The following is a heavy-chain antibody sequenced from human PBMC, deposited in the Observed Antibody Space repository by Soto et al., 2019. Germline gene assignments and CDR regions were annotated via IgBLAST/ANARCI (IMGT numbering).Heavy chain of an antibody. CDR2: ISGSGST. V-gene: IGHV3-23*01. D-gene: IGHD3-16*01. J-gene: IGHJ6*03. CDR3: EKAIRFTFTTGYYMDV. CDR1: GFTVSSYA. Sequence: EVQLLESGGGLVQPGGSLRLSCAASGFTVSSYAMSWVRQAPGKGLEWVSVISGSGSTYSADSVKGRFTISRDSSKNTVYPQMNSPRAEDRAVYYCEKAIRFTFTTGYYMDVWGRGTTVTVSS.